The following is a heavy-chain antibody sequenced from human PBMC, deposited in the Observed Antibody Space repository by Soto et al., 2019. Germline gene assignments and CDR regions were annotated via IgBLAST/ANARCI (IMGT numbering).Heavy chain of an antibody. J-gene: IGHJ4*02. CDR2: ISAHNGNT. Sequence: QVHLVQSGAEVKKPGASVKVSCKGSGYAFTTYGITWVRQAPGQGLEWMGWISAHNGNTKYAQKLQGRLTVPRDTTTSTAYMELRRLRSDDAAVYYCARGRYGDYWGQGALVTVSS. CDR3: ARGRYGDY. V-gene: IGHV1-18*01. CDR1: GYAFTTYG. D-gene: IGHD1-1*01.